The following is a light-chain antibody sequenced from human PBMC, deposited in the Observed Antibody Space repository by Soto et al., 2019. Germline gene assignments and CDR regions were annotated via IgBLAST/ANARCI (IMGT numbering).Light chain of an antibody. CDR3: QAWDSSTYV. CDR2: QDN. Sequence: SYELTQPPSVSVSPGQTASITCSGDKLGDKYACWYQQKPGQSPVLVIYQDNKRPSGIPERFSGSNSGNTATLTISGTQAMDEADYYCQAWDSSTYVFGTGPKLTVL. CDR1: KLGDKY. V-gene: IGLV3-1*01. J-gene: IGLJ1*01.